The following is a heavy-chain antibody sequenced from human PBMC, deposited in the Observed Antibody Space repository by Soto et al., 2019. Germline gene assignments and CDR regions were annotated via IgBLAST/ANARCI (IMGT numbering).Heavy chain of an antibody. V-gene: IGHV5-51*01. J-gene: IGHJ4*02. CDR2: IYPGDSDT. CDR3: ARHGGDYYGSEYPDH. CDR1: GYSFTSYW. Sequence: PGESLKISCKGSGYSFTSYWIGWVRQMPGKGLEWMGIIYPGDSDTRYSPSFQGQVTISADKSIGTAYLQWSSLKASDTAMYYCARHGGDYYGSEYPDHWGQGTLVTVSS. D-gene: IGHD3-10*01.